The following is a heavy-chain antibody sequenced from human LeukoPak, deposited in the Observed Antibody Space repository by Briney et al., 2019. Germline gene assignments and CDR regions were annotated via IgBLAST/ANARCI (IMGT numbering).Heavy chain of an antibody. D-gene: IGHD2/OR15-2a*01. CDR1: GGSISSGGYY. J-gene: IGHJ4*02. CDR2: IYYSGST. V-gene: IGHV4-31*03. Sequence: SQTLSLTCTVSGGSISSGGYYWSWIRQHPGKGLEWIGYIYYSGSTYYNPSLKSRVTISVDTSKNQFSLKPSSVTAADTAVYYCARDRPGSIAYFDYWGQGTLVTVSS. CDR3: ARDRPGSIAYFDY.